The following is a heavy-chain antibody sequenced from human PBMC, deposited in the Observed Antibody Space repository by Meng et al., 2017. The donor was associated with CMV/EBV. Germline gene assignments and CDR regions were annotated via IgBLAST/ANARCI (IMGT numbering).Heavy chain of an antibody. D-gene: IGHD3-3*01. Sequence: SETLSLTCAVYGGSFSGYYWSWIRQPPGKGLEWIGEINHSGSTNYNPSLKSRVTISVDASKNQFSLKLSSVTAADTAVYYCARGAYDFWSGKDDYWGQGTLVTVSS. CDR3: ARGAYDFWSGKDDY. CDR2: INHSGST. J-gene: IGHJ4*02. CDR1: GGSFSGYY. V-gene: IGHV4-34*01.